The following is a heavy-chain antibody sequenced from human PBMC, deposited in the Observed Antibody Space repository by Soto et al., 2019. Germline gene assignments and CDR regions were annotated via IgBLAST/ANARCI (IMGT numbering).Heavy chain of an antibody. Sequence: EVQLVESGGALVQPGGSLRLSCAASGFTFSSYWMHWVRQAPGEGLVWVSRIKTDGSSTSYAYSVKGRFTISRDNAKNTMYLQMNSLRAEDTAVYYCARVGVGHYEFDYWGQGTLVTVSS. CDR1: GFTFSSYW. V-gene: IGHV3-74*01. J-gene: IGHJ4*02. CDR2: IKTDGSST. D-gene: IGHD3-16*01. CDR3: ARVGVGHYEFDY.